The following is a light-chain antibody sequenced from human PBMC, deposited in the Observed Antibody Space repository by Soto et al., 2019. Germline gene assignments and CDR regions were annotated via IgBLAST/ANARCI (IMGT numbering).Light chain of an antibody. V-gene: IGLV1-44*01. CDR2: SNN. CDR3: AAWDDSLMEGV. J-gene: IGLJ3*02. Sequence: QSVLTQPPSASGTPGQRVTISCSGSSSNIGSNTVNWYQQLPGTAPKLLIYSNNQRPSGVPDRFSGSKSGTSASLAISGLQSEDEADYYCAAWDDSLMEGVFGGGTKLTVL. CDR1: SSNIGSNT.